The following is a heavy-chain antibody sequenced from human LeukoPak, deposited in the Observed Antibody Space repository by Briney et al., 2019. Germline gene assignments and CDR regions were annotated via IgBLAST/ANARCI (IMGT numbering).Heavy chain of an antibody. CDR3: ARHRYYYRSGSYYGAPYYMDV. J-gene: IGHJ6*03. D-gene: IGHD3-10*01. V-gene: IGHV4-34*12. CDR2: IFYSRST. Sequence: SETLSLTCAVYGGSFSGYYWSWIRQPPGKGLEWIGNIFYSRSTYYSPSLKSRVTISLDTSRNQFSLKLSSVTAADTAVYYCARHRYYYRSGSYYGAPYYMDVWGKGTTVTISS. CDR1: GGSFSGYY.